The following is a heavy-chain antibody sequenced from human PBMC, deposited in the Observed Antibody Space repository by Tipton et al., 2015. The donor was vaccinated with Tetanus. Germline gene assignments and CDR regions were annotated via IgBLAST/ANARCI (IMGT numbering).Heavy chain of an antibody. D-gene: IGHD1-1*01. J-gene: IGHJ6*02. Sequence: SLRLSCAASGFTFSSYSMNWVRQAPGKGLEWVSSISSSSSYIYYADSVKGRFTISRDNAKNSLYLQMTTLRAEDTAVYYCARDVSPDRYNYGMDVWGQGTTVTVSS. CDR3: ARDVSPDRYNYGMDV. V-gene: IGHV3-21*01. CDR2: ISSSSSYI. CDR1: GFTFSSYS.